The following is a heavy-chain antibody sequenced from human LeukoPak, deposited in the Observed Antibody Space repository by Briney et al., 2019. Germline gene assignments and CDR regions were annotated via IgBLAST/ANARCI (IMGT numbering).Heavy chain of an antibody. Sequence: PSETLSLTCTVGGGSISSSRYYWGWIRQPPGKGLEWIGSMYYSGSTYYNPSLKSRVTISVDTSKNQFSLRATSVTAADTAVYYCAAGETVAYFDYWGQGTLVTVSS. J-gene: IGHJ4*02. D-gene: IGHD1-1*01. CDR2: MYYSGST. CDR1: GGSISSSRYY. V-gene: IGHV4-39*07. CDR3: AAGETVAYFDY.